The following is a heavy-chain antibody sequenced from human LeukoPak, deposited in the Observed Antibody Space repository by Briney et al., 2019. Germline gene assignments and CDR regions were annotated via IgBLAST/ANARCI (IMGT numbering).Heavy chain of an antibody. D-gene: IGHD1-26*01. Sequence: PWGSLRLSCAASGFTFSGSAIHWVRQASGKGLECVGRIRSKANSYATAYAASVKGRFTISRDDSKNTAYLQMNSLKTEDTAVYYCAKGDTTWELPHDDWGQGTLVTVSS. J-gene: IGHJ4*02. V-gene: IGHV3-73*01. CDR1: GFTFSGSA. CDR3: AKGDTTWELPHDD. CDR2: IRSKANSYAT.